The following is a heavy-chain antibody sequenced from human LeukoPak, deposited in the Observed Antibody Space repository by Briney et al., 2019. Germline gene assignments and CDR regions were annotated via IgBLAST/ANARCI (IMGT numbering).Heavy chain of an antibody. J-gene: IGHJ4*02. Sequence: SETLSLTCTVSGGSISSYYWSCIRQPPGKGLEWIGYIYYSGSTNYNPSLKSRVTISVDTSKNQFSLKLSSVTAADTAVYYCARGRSLDYWGQGTLVTVSS. CDR2: IYYSGST. CDR1: GGSISSYY. CDR3: ARGRSLDY. V-gene: IGHV4-59*01.